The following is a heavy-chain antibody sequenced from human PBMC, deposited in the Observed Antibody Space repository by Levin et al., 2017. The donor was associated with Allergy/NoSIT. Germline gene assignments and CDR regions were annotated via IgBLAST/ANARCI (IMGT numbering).Heavy chain of an antibody. CDR2: IQTDGSST. D-gene: IGHD1-26*01. CDR1: GFTFSTYW. Sequence: GGSLRLSCAASGFTFSTYWMHWVRQAPGTGLLWVSRIQTDGSSTYYADSVKGRFTISRDNAKNTLYLQMNSLRVEDTTVYYCARGTLNGATFFGHWGQGTLVTVS. J-gene: IGHJ4*02. CDR3: ARGTLNGATFFGH. V-gene: IGHV3-74*01.